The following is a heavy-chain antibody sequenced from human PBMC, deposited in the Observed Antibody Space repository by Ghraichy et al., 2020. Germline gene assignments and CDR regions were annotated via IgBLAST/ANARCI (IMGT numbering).Heavy chain of an antibody. CDR3: ARDGRANDYGDYAGAFDI. V-gene: IGHV3-7*01. D-gene: IGHD4-17*01. Sequence: GGSLRLSCTASGFTFGRHGINWVRQAPGKGLEWVATIKQDASEKYYVDSVKGRFTISRDNAKNSVYLQMNSLRGEDTAVYYCARDGRANDYGDYAGAFDICGQGTMVTVSS. CDR1: GFTFGRHG. CDR2: IKQDASEK. J-gene: IGHJ3*02.